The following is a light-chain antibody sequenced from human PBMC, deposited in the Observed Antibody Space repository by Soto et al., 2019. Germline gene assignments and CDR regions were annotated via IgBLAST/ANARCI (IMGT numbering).Light chain of an antibody. CDR2: EVS. V-gene: IGLV2-14*02. CDR3: SPYAGGYSYL. Sequence: QSALTQPASVSGSPGQSITISCTGTSSDVGSYNLVSLYQQHPGKAPKLMIYEVSNRPSGVYNRFSGYKSGSTASLTISGLQAEDEADYYCSPYAGGYSYLFGTGPKVTVI. CDR1: SSDVGSYNL. J-gene: IGLJ1*01.